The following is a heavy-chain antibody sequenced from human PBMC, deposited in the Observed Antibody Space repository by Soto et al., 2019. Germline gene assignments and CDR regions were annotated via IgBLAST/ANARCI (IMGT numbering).Heavy chain of an antibody. CDR2: ISGSGGST. V-gene: IGHV3-23*01. CDR3: AKDRRGSSFYPHNWFAL. D-gene: IGHD6-13*01. Sequence: PGGSLRLSCAASGFTFSSDAMSWVRQAPGKGLEWVSAISGSGGSTYYADSVKGRFTISRDNSKNTLYLQMNSLRAEDTAVYYCAKDRRGSSFYPHNWFALWGQGTLVTFSS. CDR1: GFTFSSDA. J-gene: IGHJ5*02.